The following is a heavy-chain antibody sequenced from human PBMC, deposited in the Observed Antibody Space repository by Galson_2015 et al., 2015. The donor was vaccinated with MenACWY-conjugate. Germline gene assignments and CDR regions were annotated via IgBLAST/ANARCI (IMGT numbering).Heavy chain of an antibody. Sequence: SVKVSCKASGYTFTTYYMHWVRQAPGQGLEWMGIIRPSGDDGTTYAQKFQGRVTMTRDTSTSTVYMDLSSLRSADTAVYYCVASGYYALEHWGQGTPVTVSS. CDR1: GYTFTTYY. V-gene: IGHV1-46*01. CDR2: IRPSGDDGT. D-gene: IGHD6-25*01. J-gene: IGHJ4*02. CDR3: VASGYYALEH.